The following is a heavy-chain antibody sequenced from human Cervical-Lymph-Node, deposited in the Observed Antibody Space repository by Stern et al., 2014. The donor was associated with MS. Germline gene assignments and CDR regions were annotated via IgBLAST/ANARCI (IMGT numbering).Heavy chain of an antibody. Sequence: QVQLQESGPGLVKPSETLSLTCSASGGTIKAYYISWIRQPPGKGLEWVGYIYYSGRTNYNPSLQSRVTISADSSKNQFSLKLSSVTAADTAVYYCARYRYDVLSGPLDPWGQGTLVTVSS. CDR2: IYYSGRT. D-gene: IGHD3-3*01. CDR3: ARYRYDVLSGPLDP. J-gene: IGHJ5*02. V-gene: IGHV4-59*01. CDR1: GGTIKAYY.